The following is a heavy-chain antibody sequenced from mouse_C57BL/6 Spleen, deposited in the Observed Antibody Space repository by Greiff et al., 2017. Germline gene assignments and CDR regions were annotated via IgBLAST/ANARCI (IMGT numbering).Heavy chain of an antibody. CDR3: TRDGIYDGYYVGYFDV. V-gene: IGHV5-9-1*02. D-gene: IGHD2-3*01. Sequence: EVQLQESGEGLVKPGGSLKLSCAASGFTFSSYAMSWVRQTPEKRLEWVAYISSGGDYIYYADTVKGRFTISRDNARNTLYLQMSSLKSEDTAMYYCTRDGIYDGYYVGYFDVWGTGTTVTVSS. J-gene: IGHJ1*03. CDR2: ISSGGDYI. CDR1: GFTFSSYA.